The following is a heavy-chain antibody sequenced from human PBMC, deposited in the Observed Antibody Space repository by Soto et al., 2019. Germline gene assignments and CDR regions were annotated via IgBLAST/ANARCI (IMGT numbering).Heavy chain of an antibody. J-gene: IGHJ4*02. Sequence: SETLSLTCTVSGGSISSGYYYWSWIRQPPGKGLEWIGYIYYIGSTYYNPSLKSRVTISVDTSKNQFSLKLSSVTAADTAVYYCARSTMVRRVHESPDYSGQGTLVTVSS. CDR2: IYYIGST. D-gene: IGHD3-10*01. V-gene: IGHV4-30-4*01. CDR1: GGSISSGYYY. CDR3: ARSTMVRRVHESPDY.